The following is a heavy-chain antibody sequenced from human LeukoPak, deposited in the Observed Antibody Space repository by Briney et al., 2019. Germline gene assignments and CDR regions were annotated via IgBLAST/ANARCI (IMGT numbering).Heavy chain of an antibody. D-gene: IGHD6-19*01. J-gene: IGHJ6*02. Sequence: QSAGSLRLSCAASGLTVGINYMSWVRQPPGKGLEWVSFMYADGSTDYADSVQGRFTISRDNSKNTLYLQMNTLRAEDTAIYYCARDRYRSGCMDVWGQGTTVTVS. V-gene: IGHV3-53*01. CDR3: ARDRYRSGCMDV. CDR2: MYADGST. CDR1: GLTVGINY.